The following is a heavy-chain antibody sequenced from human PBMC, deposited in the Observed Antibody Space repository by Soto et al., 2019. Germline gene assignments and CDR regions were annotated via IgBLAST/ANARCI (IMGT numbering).Heavy chain of an antibody. J-gene: IGHJ4*02. CDR1: RFSFIDNA. Sequence: GGSLRLSCASARFSFIDNAMSWVRQAPGKGLEWVSVISESGGSTHYADSVRGRFTVSRDNSKNSLSLRMNSLRDEDTAVYFCAKRSQYSSGWYSPIFDYWGQGALVTVS. V-gene: IGHV3-23*01. CDR3: AKRSQYSSGWYSPIFDY. CDR2: ISESGGST. D-gene: IGHD6-13*01.